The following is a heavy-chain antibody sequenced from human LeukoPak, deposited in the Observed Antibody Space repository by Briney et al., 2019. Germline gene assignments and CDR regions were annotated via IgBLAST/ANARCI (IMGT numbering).Heavy chain of an antibody. CDR2: IYYSGST. CDR1: GGSISSYY. D-gene: IGHD2-2*01. Sequence: PSEILSLTCTVSGGSISSYYWSWIRQPPGKGLEWIGYIYYSGSTNYNPSLKSRVTISVDTSKNQFSLKLSSVTAADTAVYYCAREALPGYDLDYWGQGTLVTVSS. CDR3: AREALPGYDLDY. J-gene: IGHJ4*02. V-gene: IGHV4-59*01.